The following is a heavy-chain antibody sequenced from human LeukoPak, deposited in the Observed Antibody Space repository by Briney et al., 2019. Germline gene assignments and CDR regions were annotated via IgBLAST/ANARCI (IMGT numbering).Heavy chain of an antibody. CDR3: ARHGRSGYSIDWPALDY. CDR2: IYYTGST. V-gene: IGHV4-59*08. CDR1: GGSISSYY. Sequence: SETLSLTCTVSGGSISSYYWSWIRQPPGKGLEWIGYIYYTGSTNYSPSLTSRVTLSVDTSKNQFSLKLSSVTAEDTAVYYCARHGRSGYSIDWPALDYWGQGSLVTVSS. J-gene: IGHJ4*02. D-gene: IGHD5-18*01.